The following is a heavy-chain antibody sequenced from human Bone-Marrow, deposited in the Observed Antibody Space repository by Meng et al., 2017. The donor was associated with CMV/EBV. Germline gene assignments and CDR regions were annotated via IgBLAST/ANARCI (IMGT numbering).Heavy chain of an antibody. Sequence: GGSLRLSCAASGFTFRSYWIHWVRQVPGKGLVWVSHISSDGSITFYADSVRGRFTISRDSAKNTLYLQMNSLRVEDTAVYYCARDEGYSGSLDYWGQGTLVTVSS. CDR1: GFTFRSYW. CDR2: ISSDGSIT. V-gene: IGHV3-74*01. D-gene: IGHD1-26*01. CDR3: ARDEGYSGSLDY. J-gene: IGHJ4*02.